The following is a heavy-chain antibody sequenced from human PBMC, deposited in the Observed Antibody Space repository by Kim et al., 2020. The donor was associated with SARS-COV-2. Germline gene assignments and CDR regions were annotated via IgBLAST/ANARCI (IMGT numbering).Heavy chain of an antibody. CDR1: GGSLSGYY. J-gene: IGHJ5*02. D-gene: IGHD3-16*01. V-gene: IGHV4-59*01. CDR3: RGFPRFDP. Sequence: SETLSLTCSVSGGSLSGYYWSWIRHSPAKGLEWIGSVYDSVTAYYDPSLKSRVSISTDKSKNHFSLDLRSVTAEDTARYCVRGFPRFDPWGQGILVTVSS. CDR2: VYDSVTA.